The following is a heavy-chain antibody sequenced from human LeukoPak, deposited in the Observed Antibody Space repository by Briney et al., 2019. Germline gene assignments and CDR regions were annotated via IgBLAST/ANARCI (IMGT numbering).Heavy chain of an antibody. Sequence: LSLTCAVYGGSFSGYYWSWIRQAPGKGLEWVSYISSSDSPRFYADSVKGRFTISRDNAKRSLFLHMNSLRAEDTAVYYCARDKGVWGNLQIPEYWGQGTLVTVSS. CDR1: GGSFSGYY. CDR2: ISSSDSPR. D-gene: IGHD3-16*01. CDR3: ARDKGVWGNLQIPEY. J-gene: IGHJ4*02. V-gene: IGHV3-11*01.